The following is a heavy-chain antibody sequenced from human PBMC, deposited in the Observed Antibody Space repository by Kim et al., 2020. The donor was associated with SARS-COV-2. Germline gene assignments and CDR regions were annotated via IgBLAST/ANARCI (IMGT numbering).Heavy chain of an antibody. D-gene: IGHD3-9*01. Sequence: SVKVSCKASGGTFSSYAISWVRQAPGQGLEWMGRIIPILGIANYAQKFQGRVTITAHKSTSTAYMELSSLRSEDTAVYYCSRGSYDILTGRGAISPYYYYYYGMDVWGQGTTVTVSS. J-gene: IGHJ6*02. CDR1: GGTFSSYA. V-gene: IGHV1-69*04. CDR3: SRGSYDILTGRGAISPYYYYYYGMDV. CDR2: IIPILGIA.